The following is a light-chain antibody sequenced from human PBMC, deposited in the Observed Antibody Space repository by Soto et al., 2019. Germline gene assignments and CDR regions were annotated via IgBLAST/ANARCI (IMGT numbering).Light chain of an antibody. CDR1: QTISNY. J-gene: IGKJ1*01. Sequence: DIQMTQSPSTLSASVGDRVTITCRASQTISNYLTWYQQRPGKAPKLLIYRSSILQNGVPSRFSGSGSGTEFTRTISSLQPDDFAPYYCQQNYIYATFGQVTRVEI. CDR3: QQNYIYAT. V-gene: IGKV1-5*03. CDR2: RSS.